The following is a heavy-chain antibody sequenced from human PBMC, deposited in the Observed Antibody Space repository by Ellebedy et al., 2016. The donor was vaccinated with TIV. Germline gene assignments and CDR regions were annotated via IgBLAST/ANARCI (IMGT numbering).Heavy chain of an antibody. D-gene: IGHD1-1*01. V-gene: IGHV4-61*05. J-gene: IGHJ4*02. CDR3: ARGVQGLEPSHFDY. CDR1: GGSISGSSYY. CDR2: IYYSGST. Sequence: GSLRLSCTVSGGSISGSSYYWSWIRQPPGKGLEWIGYIYYSGSTNYNPSLKSRVTISVDTSKNQFSLKLSSVTAADTAVYYCARGVQGLEPSHFDYWGQGTLVTVSS.